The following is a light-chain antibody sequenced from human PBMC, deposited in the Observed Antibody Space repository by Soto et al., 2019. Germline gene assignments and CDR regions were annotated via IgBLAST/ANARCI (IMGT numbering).Light chain of an antibody. CDR1: QSVSSTY. CDR3: LQYYNFSWT. V-gene: IGKV3-20*01. Sequence: EIVLTQSPGTLSLSPGDRATLSCRASQSVSSTYLAWYQQKPGQAPRLLIYDASSRATGIPDRFSGSGSGTDFTLTISRLEPEDFARYFCLQYYNFSWTFGQGTKVDIK. J-gene: IGKJ1*01. CDR2: DAS.